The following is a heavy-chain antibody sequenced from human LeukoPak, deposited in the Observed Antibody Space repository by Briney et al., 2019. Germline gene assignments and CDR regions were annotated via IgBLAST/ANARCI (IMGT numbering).Heavy chain of an antibody. J-gene: IGHJ4*02. V-gene: IGHV4-59*08. Sequence: SETLSLTCTVSGGSISSYYWSWIRQPPGKGLEWTGYIYYSGSTNYNPSLKSRVTISVDTSKNQFSLKLSSVTAADTAVYYCARHERRRGLVYWGQGTLVSVSS. D-gene: IGHD2-2*01. CDR3: ARHERRRGLVY. CDR2: IYYSGST. CDR1: GGSISSYY.